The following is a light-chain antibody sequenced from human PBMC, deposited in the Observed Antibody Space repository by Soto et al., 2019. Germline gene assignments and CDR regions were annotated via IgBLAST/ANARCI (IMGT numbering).Light chain of an antibody. CDR1: SNDVGGYNY. V-gene: IGLV2-14*01. J-gene: IGLJ1*01. CDR2: ELT. Sequence: QSALTQPASVSGSPGQSSTISCTGTSNDVGGYNYVSWYQQHPGKAPKVMIYELTNRPSGVSDRFSGSKSGNTASLTISGLQADDEAVYDCSLYTSRKHYVFGTGTKVTVL. CDR3: SLYTSRKHYV.